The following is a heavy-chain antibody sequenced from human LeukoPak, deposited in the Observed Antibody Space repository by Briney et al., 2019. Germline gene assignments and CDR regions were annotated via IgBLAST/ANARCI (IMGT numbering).Heavy chain of an antibody. CDR3: ARDGQWLVRGEEGFDP. J-gene: IGHJ5*02. Sequence: SVKVSCKASGGTFSSYAINWVQQAPGQGLEWMGGIIPIFGTANYAQKFQGRVTITADESTSTAYMELSSLRSEDTAVYYCARDGQWLVRGEEGFDPWGQGTLVTVSS. V-gene: IGHV1-69*01. D-gene: IGHD6-19*01. CDR1: GGTFSSYA. CDR2: IIPIFGTA.